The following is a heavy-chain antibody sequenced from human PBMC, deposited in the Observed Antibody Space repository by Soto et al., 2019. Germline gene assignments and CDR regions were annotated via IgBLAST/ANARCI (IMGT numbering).Heavy chain of an antibody. J-gene: IGHJ4*02. Sequence: GASVKVSCKASGYTFTAFDMHWVRQAPGQRLEWMGWINTGNGNTRYSQKFQGRVTITRDTSANTAYLELSSLTSEDTAVYYCARGRPDYWGQGTLVTVSS. CDR3: ARGRPDY. V-gene: IGHV1-3*04. CDR1: GYTFTAFD. CDR2: INTGNGNT.